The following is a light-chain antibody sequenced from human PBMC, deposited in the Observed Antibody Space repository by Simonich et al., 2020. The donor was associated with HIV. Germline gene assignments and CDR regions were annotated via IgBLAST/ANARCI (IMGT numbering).Light chain of an antibody. CDR2: EVS. CDR3: QQFNSYPLT. Sequence: EIVMTQTPLSLSVTPGQPASITGKSSQSLLHSNGRPFLYWYLQKPGQSPQPLIYEVSSRFSGVPDRFSGSGSGTDFTLTISSLQPEDFATYYCQQFNSYPLTFGGGTKVEIK. CDR1: QSLLHSNGRPF. V-gene: IGKV2-29*02. J-gene: IGKJ4*01.